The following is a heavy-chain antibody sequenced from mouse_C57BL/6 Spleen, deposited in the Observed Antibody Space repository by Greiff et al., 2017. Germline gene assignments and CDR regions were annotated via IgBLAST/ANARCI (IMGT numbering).Heavy chain of an antibody. V-gene: IGHV1-72*01. CDR3: SREGSSGFDY. D-gene: IGHD3-2*02. Sequence: VQLQQPGAELVKPGASVKLSCKASGYTFTSYWMHWVKQRPGRGPEWIGRIDPNSGGTKYNEKFKSKATLTVDKPASTAYMQLSSLTSEDSAVYYCSREGSSGFDYWGQGTTLTVSS. CDR2: IDPNSGGT. J-gene: IGHJ2*01. CDR1: GYTFTSYW.